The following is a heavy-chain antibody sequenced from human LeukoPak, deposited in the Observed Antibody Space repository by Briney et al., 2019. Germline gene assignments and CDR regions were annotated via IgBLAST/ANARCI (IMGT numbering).Heavy chain of an antibody. Sequence: SGTLSLTCTVSGGSISSYYWSWIRQPPGKGLEWIGYIYYSGSTNYNPSLKSRVTISVDTSKNQFSLKLSSVTAADTAVYYCARRAAAPNAFDIWGQGTMVTVSS. CDR3: ARRAAAPNAFDI. V-gene: IGHV4-59*08. D-gene: IGHD6-13*01. J-gene: IGHJ3*02. CDR1: GGSISSYY. CDR2: IYYSGST.